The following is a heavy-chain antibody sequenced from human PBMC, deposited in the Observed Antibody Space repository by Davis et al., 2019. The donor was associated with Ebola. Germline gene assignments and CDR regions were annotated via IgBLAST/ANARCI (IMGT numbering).Heavy chain of an antibody. V-gene: IGHV4-30-4*01. D-gene: IGHD2-8*01. CDR1: GGSISSGDYY. CDR2: IYKSGKT. Sequence: MPSETLSLTCTVSGGSISSGDYYWSWIRQAPGKGLEWIGYIYKSGKTYFNPSLESRVTMSVDTSKNQFSLKLSSVTAADTAVYYCARGILYLGVWGKGTTVTVSS. CDR3: ARGILYLGV. J-gene: IGHJ6*04.